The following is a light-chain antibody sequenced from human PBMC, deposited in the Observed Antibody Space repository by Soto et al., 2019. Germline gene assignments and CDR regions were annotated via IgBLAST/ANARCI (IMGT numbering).Light chain of an antibody. CDR3: QQYNNWYT. J-gene: IGKJ2*01. Sequence: EIVMTQSPATLSVSPGERATLSCRASQSVGSNLAWYQQKAGQAPSLLIYDASTRATGIAARFSGSGSGTDFTLTISSLQSEDFAVYYCQQYNNWYTFGQGTKLEI. CDR2: DAS. V-gene: IGKV3-15*01. CDR1: QSVGSN.